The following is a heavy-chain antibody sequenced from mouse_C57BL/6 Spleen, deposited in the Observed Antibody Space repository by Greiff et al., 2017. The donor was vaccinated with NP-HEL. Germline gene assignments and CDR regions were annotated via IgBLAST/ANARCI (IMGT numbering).Heavy chain of an antibody. CDR3: ARGGYGGPWYVDV. CDR2: INYDGSST. V-gene: IGHV5-16*01. J-gene: IGHJ1*03. Sequence: EVKVVESEGGLVQPGSSMKLSCTASGFTFSDYYMAWVRQVPEKGLEWVANINYDGSSTYYLDSLKSRFIISRDNAKNILYLQMSSLKSEDTATYYCARGGYGGPWYVDVWGTGTTVTVSS. D-gene: IGHD1-1*01. CDR1: GFTFSDYY.